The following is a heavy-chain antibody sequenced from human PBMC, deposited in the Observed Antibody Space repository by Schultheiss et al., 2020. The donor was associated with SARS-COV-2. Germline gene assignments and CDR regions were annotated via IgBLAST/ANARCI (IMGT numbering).Heavy chain of an antibody. D-gene: IGHD3-3*01. J-gene: IGHJ5*02. Sequence: SETLSLTCTVSGGSISSGGYYWSWVRQPPGKGLEWIGEVYHSGSTNYNPSLKSRVTISVDTSKNQFSLQLSSVTAADTAVYYCARYYYDGTGDNWFDPWGQGIQVTVSS. CDR2: VYHSGST. CDR1: GGSISSGGYY. V-gene: IGHV4-30-4*08. CDR3: ARYYYDGTGDNWFDP.